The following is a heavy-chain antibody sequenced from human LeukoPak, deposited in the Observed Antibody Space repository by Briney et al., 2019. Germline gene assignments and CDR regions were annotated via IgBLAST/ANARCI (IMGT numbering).Heavy chain of an antibody. CDR2: MNPNSGNT. CDR3: ARADGSSSIDYYHLDV. CDR1: GYTFTSYD. V-gene: IGHV1-8*01. J-gene: IGHJ6*03. D-gene: IGHD6-6*01. Sequence: ASVKVSCKASGYTFTSYDINWVRQATGQGLEWMGWMNPNSGNTGYAQKFQGRATITRNTSISTAYMELSSLRSEDTAIYYCARADGSSSIDYYHLDVWGKGTTVTVSS.